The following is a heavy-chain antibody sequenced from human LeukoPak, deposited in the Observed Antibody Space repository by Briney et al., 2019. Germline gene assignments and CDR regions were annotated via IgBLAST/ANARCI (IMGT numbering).Heavy chain of an antibody. Sequence: GGSLRLSCAASGFTFSSYGMHWVRQAPGKGLEWVAVISYDGSNKYYADSVKGRFTISRDNSKNTLYLQMNSLRAEDTAVYYCAKDPTYYYDSRPTKYGMDVWGQGTTVTVSS. J-gene: IGHJ6*02. CDR3: AKDPTYYYDSRPTKYGMDV. D-gene: IGHD3-22*01. CDR1: GFTFSSYG. CDR2: ISYDGSNK. V-gene: IGHV3-30*18.